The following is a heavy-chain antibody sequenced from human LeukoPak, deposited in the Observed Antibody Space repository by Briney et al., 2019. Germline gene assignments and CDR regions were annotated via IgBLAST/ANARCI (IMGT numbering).Heavy chain of an antibody. J-gene: IGHJ6*04. CDR3: AKDTFSGVDV. V-gene: IGHV3-23*01. CDR1: GFTFSSYA. CDR2: ISGSGGSI. Sequence: GGSLRLSCATSGFTFSSYAMSWVRQAPGKGLEWVSVISGSGGSIYYADSVKGRFTISRDNSKNTLHLQMNSLRAEDTAVYYCAKDTFSGVDVWGKGTTVTVSS. D-gene: IGHD3-16*01.